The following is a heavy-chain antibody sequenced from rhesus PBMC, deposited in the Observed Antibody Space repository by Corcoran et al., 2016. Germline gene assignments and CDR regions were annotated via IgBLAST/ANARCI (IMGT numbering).Heavy chain of an antibody. Sequence: EVQLVESGGGLVQPGGSLRLSCAASGFTFSSYGMSWVRQAPGKGLEWVSYISNGGGSTYYADSVKSRFTISRDNSKNTLSLQMNSLGAEDTAVYYCAKPYGLDSWGQGVVVTVSS. CDR1: GFTFSSYG. CDR2: ISNGGGST. J-gene: IGHJ6*01. CDR3: AKPYGLDS. V-gene: IGHV3S5*01.